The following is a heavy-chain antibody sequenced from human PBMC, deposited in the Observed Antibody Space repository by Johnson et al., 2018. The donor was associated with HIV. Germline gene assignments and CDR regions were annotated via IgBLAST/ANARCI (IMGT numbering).Heavy chain of an antibody. V-gene: IGHV3-66*01. J-gene: IGHJ3*01. CDR1: GFTVSSNY. D-gene: IGHD3-22*01. CDR2: IYSGGST. Sequence: VQLVESGGGLVQPGGSLRLSCAASGFTVSSNYMTWVRQAPGKGLEWVSVIYSGGSTYYADSVKVRFTISRDNSKTTLYLQMNSLRAEDTAVYYCARAGTSGSYAFDFWGQGTMVTVSS. CDR3: ARAGTSGSYAFDF.